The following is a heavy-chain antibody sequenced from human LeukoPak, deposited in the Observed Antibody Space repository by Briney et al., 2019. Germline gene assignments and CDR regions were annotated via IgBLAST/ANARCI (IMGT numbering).Heavy chain of an antibody. D-gene: IGHD3-22*01. CDR3: ARADYYDSSGYPNWFDP. CDR1: GFTFSSYS. J-gene: IGHJ5*02. CDR2: ISSSSSYI. V-gene: IGHV3-21*01. Sequence: GGSLRLSCAASGFTFSSYSMNWVRQAPGKGLEWVSSISSSSSYIYYADSVKGRFTISRDNAKNSLYLQMNSLRAGDTAVYYCARADYYDSSGYPNWFDPWGQGTLVTVSS.